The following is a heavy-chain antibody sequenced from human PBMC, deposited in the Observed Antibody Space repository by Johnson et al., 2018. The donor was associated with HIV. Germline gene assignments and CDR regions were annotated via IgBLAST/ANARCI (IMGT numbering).Heavy chain of an antibody. V-gene: IGHV3-30*02. CDR1: GFTFSDHY. J-gene: IGHJ3*02. Sequence: QVQLVESGGGLVQPGGSLRLSCAASGFTFSDHYMDWVRQAPGKGLEWVAFIRYDGSNKYYADSVKGRFTISRDNSKNTLYLQMNSLRAEDTAVYYCAKEEEDAFDIWGQGTMVTVSS. CDR3: AKEEEDAFDI. CDR2: IRYDGSNK.